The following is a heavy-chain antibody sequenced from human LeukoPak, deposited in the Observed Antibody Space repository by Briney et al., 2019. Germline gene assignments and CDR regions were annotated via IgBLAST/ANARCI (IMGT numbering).Heavy chain of an antibody. V-gene: IGHV5-51*01. CDR3: ARHSYDSGGYLRIDY. CDR2: IYPGDSDT. CDR1: GYSFTSYW. J-gene: IGHJ4*02. Sequence: GESLKISCKGSGYSFTSYWIGWVRQMPGKGLEWMGIIYPGDSDTRYSPSFQGQVTISADKSISTAYLQWSSLKASDTAMYYCARHSYDSGGYLRIDYWGQGTLVTVSS. D-gene: IGHD3-22*01.